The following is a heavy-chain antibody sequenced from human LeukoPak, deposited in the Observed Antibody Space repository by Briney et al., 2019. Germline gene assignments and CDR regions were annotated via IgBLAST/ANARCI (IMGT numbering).Heavy chain of an antibody. CDR3: AGGTTVVTLADAFDI. CDR1: GGTFSSYA. CDR2: IIPVFGTS. J-gene: IGHJ3*02. Sequence: ASVKVSCKASGGTFSSYAINWVRQAPGQGLEWMGGIIPVFGTSNYAQKFQGRVTITADESTSTAYMELSSLRSEDTAVYYCAGGTTVVTLADAFDIWGQGTMVTVSS. V-gene: IGHV1-69*13. D-gene: IGHD4-23*01.